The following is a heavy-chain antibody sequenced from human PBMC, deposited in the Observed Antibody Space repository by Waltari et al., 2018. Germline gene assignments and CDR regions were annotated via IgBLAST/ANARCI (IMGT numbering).Heavy chain of an antibody. J-gene: IGHJ4*02. D-gene: IGHD3-3*01. CDR2: IYYSGST. CDR3: ARDFNDFWSGYYVG. Sequence: QLQLQESGPGLVKPSETLSLTCTVSGGSISSSSYYWGWIRQPPGKGLEWIGSIYYSGSTYYNPPLKSRVTISVDTSKNQCSLKLSSVTAADTAVYYCARDFNDFWSGYYVGWGQGTLVTVSS. CDR1: GGSISSSSYY. V-gene: IGHV4-39*07.